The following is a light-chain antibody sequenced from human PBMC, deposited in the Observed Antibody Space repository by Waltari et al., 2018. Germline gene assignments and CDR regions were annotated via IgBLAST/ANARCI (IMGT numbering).Light chain of an antibody. J-gene: IGLJ3*02. V-gene: IGLV2-14*04. CDR3: TSYTTSSTWV. CDR2: DVT. Sequence: SWYQQHPGKVPKLMIFDVTKRPSGVSDRFFGSKSANTASLTISGLQAEDEANYYCTSYTTSSTWVFGGGTRLTVL.